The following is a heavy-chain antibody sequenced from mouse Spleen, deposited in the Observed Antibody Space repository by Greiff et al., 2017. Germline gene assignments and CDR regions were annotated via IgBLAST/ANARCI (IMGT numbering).Heavy chain of an antibody. CDR2: IWSGGST. V-gene: IGHV2-2*01. CDR1: GFSLTSYG. J-gene: IGHJ4*01. Sequence: VKLVESGPGLVQPSQSLSITCTVSGFSLTSYGVHWVRQSLGKGLEWLGVIWSGGSTDYNAAFISRLSISKDNSKSQVFFKMNSLQADDTAIYYCATFTTVAEFYAMDYWGQGTSVTVSS. CDR3: ATFTTVAEFYAMDY. D-gene: IGHD1-1*01.